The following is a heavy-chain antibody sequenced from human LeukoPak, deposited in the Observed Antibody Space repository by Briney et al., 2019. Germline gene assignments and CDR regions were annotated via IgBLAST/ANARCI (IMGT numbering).Heavy chain of an antibody. CDR2: FDPEDGET. D-gene: IGHD3-10*01. Sequence: GASVKVSCKVSGYTLTELSMHWVRQAPGKGLEWMGGFDPEDGETIYAQKFQGRVTMTEDTSTDTAYMELSSLRSEDTAVYYCATRTFRGFVFAPMVPGSSFDPWGQGTLVTVSS. V-gene: IGHV1-24*01. CDR3: ATRTFRGFVFAPMVPGSSFDP. J-gene: IGHJ5*02. CDR1: GYTLTELS.